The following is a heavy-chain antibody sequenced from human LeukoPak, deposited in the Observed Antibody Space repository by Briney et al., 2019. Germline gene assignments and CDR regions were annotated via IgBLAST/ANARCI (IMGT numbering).Heavy chain of an antibody. CDR3: ARGRAEIDY. CDR2: IYHSGST. D-gene: IGHD1-26*01. Sequence: PSETLSLTCTVSGYSISSGYYWGWIRQPPGKGLEWIGSIYHSGSTYYNPSLKSRVTISVDTSKNQFSLKLRSVTAADTAVYYCARGRAEIDYWGQGTLVTVSS. V-gene: IGHV4-38-2*02. CDR1: GYSISSGYY. J-gene: IGHJ4*02.